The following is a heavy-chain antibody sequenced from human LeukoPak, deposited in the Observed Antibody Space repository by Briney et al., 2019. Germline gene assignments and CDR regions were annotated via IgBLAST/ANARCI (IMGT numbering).Heavy chain of an antibody. J-gene: IGHJ4*02. Sequence: GASVKVSCKASGYTFTGYYMHWVRQAPGRGLEWMGWINPNSGGTNYAQKFQGRVTMTRDTSISTAYMELSRLRSDDTAVYYCARAYATYSSSWYLLYWGQGTLVTVSS. V-gene: IGHV1-2*02. CDR2: INPNSGGT. CDR3: ARAYATYSSSWYLLY. D-gene: IGHD6-13*01. CDR1: GYTFTGYY.